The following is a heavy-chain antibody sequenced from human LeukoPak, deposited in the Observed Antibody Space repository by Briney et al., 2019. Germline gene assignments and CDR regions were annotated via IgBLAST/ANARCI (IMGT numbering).Heavy chain of an antibody. J-gene: IGHJ4*02. CDR1: GFTFDDYA. D-gene: IGHD3-10*01. V-gene: IGHV3-9*01. Sequence: GGSLRLSCAASGFTFDDYAMHWVRQAPGKGLEWVSGISWNSGSIGYADSVKGRFTISRDNAKNSLYLQMNSLRAEDTAVYYCAKDSYGSGSFTDWGQGTLVTVSS. CDR2: ISWNSGSI. CDR3: AKDSYGSGSFTD.